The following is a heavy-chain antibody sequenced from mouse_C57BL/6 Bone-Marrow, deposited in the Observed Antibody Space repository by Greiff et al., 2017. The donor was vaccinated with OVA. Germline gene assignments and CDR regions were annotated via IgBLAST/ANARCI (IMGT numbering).Heavy chain of an antibody. D-gene: IGHD2-5*01. CDR2: IYPGSGST. CDR3: AYYSNYDYAMDY. Sequence: QVQLQQPGAELVKPGASVKMSCKASGYTFTSYWITWVKQRPGQGLEWIGDIYPGSGSTNYNEKFKSKATLTVDTSSSTAYMQLTSLTSEDSAVYYCAYYSNYDYAMDYWGQGTSVTVSS. V-gene: IGHV1-55*01. J-gene: IGHJ4*01. CDR1: GYTFTSYW.